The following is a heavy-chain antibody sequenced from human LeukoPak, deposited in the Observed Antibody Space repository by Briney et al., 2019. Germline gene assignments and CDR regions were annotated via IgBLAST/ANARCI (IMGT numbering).Heavy chain of an antibody. CDR3: ARDVSKIRGVKAFDS. V-gene: IGHV1-69*13. CDR2: ITPIFDST. Sequence: GASVKVSCKTSGDTFSPFSFSWVRQAPGQGLEWMGGITPIFDSTKYAQKYQGRVTITADESTTTVYMYLSGLTSEDTAVYYCARDVSKIRGVKAFDSWGQGTLVIVSS. CDR1: GDTFSPFS. J-gene: IGHJ4*02. D-gene: IGHD3-10*01.